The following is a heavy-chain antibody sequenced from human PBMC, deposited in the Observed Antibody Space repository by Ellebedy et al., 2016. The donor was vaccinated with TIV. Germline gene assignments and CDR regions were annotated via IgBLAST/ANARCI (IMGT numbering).Heavy chain of an antibody. Sequence: AASVKVSCKASGYSLTSNGISWVRQAPGQGLEWMGWIGAYNGNTNYAQKFQGRVTMTTDTSTSTVYMDLKSLRSDDTAVYYCARGLWFGELDVWGQGTTVTLSS. CDR2: IGAYNGNT. J-gene: IGHJ6*02. D-gene: IGHD3-10*01. CDR3: ARGLWFGELDV. V-gene: IGHV1-18*01. CDR1: GYSLTSNG.